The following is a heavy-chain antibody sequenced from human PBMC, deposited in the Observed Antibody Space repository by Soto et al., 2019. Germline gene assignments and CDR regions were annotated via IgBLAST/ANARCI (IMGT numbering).Heavy chain of an antibody. Sequence: SETLTVTCTASGASVNSGGYYWNWVRLLPGRGLEWIGYIYFTGNTYYNPSLESRVTISLDTPQNQFSLELNSVSAADTAAYYCVSGYAWRVLLAYWGQGALVTVSS. J-gene: IGHJ4*02. CDR1: GASVNSGGYY. D-gene: IGHD5-18*01. CDR3: VSGYAWRVLLAY. V-gene: IGHV4-31*03. CDR2: IYFTGNT.